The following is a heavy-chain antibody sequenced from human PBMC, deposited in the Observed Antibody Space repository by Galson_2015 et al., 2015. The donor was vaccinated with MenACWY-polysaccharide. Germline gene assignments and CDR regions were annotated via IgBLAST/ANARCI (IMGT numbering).Heavy chain of an antibody. CDR1: GFTFSGYW. CDR3: ARGRITIVP. D-gene: IGHD3-3*01. CDR2: IKQDGSEK. J-gene: IGHJ5*02. V-gene: IGHV3-7*01. Sequence: SLRLSCEASGFTFSGYWMTWVRQAPGKGLEWVANIKQDGSEKNYVDSVEGRFTISRDNAKNSLYLQMNSLRAEDTAVYYCARGRITIVPWGQGTLVTVSS.